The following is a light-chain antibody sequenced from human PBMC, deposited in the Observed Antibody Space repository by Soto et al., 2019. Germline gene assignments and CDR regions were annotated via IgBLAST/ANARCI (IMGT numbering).Light chain of an antibody. V-gene: IGLV6-57*01. Sequence: NFMLTQPHSVSASPGKTVTISCTRSSGSIASNYVQWYQQRPGSSPTTVIYEDNQRRSGVPDRFSGSIDSSSNSASLTISGLKTEDESDYYCQSYDSSNWVFGGGTKLTVL. J-gene: IGLJ3*02. CDR3: QSYDSSNWV. CDR1: SGSIASNY. CDR2: EDN.